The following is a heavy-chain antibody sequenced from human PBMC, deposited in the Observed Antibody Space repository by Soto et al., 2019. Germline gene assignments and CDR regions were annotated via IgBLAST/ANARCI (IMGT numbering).Heavy chain of an antibody. Sequence: EVQLVESGGGLVKPGESLRLSCAASGFTLSSYSMNWVRQAPGKGLEWVSSISSSSTYIYYADSVKGRFTISRDNAKNSLYLQMNSLRAEDTAVYYCARGDMVRGVNPLVDYWGQGTLVTVSS. CDR3: ARGDMVRGVNPLVDY. CDR1: GFTLSSYS. D-gene: IGHD3-10*01. CDR2: ISSSSTYI. V-gene: IGHV3-21*01. J-gene: IGHJ4*02.